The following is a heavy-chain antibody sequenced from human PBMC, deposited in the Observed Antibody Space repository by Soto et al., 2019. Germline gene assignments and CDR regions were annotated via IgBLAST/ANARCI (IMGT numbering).Heavy chain of an antibody. Sequence: QVQLVESGGGVVQPGRSLRLSCAASGFTFSSYAMHWVHQAPGKGLEWVAVISYDGSNKYYADSVKGRFTISRDNSKNTLYLQMNSLRAEDTAVYYCAREVATIFAFDYWGQGTLVTVSS. D-gene: IGHD5-12*01. CDR1: GFTFSSYA. CDR3: AREVATIFAFDY. J-gene: IGHJ4*02. CDR2: ISYDGSNK. V-gene: IGHV3-30-3*01.